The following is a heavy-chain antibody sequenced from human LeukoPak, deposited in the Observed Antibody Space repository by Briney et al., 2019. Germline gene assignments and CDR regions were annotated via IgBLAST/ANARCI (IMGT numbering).Heavy chain of an antibody. CDR1: GYTFIGYY. CDR2: INPNSGGT. CDR3: VRDRYYGSGSFYQMDI. V-gene: IGHV1-2*02. J-gene: IGHJ6*02. D-gene: IGHD3-10*01. Sequence: GASVKVSCKASGYTFIGYYMHWVRQAPGQGLEWMGWINPNSGGTDYEQKLQGRVTMTSDTSISTAYMELSRLRSDDTAVYYCVRDRYYGSGSFYQMDIWGQGTTVTVSS.